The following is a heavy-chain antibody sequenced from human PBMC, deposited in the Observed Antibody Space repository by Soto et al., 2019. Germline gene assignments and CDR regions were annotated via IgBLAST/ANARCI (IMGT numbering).Heavy chain of an antibody. CDR2: IWYDGSNI. CDR1: GFTFSSYG. D-gene: IGHD3-22*01. V-gene: IGHV3-33*01. J-gene: IGHJ3*02. Sequence: GGSLRLSCAASGFTFSSYGMHWVRQAPGKGLEWVAVIWYDGSNIYYADSVKGRFTISRDNSKNTLYLQMNSLRAEDTAVYYCARDQFAVVVITTAFDIWGQGTMVTVSS. CDR3: ARDQFAVVVITTAFDI.